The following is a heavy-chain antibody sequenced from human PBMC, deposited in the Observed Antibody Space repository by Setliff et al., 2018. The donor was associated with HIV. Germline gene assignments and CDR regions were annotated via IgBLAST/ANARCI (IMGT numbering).Heavy chain of an antibody. CDR3: ARDGYNYKKGTSYMDV. D-gene: IGHD5-12*01. Sequence: SETLSLTCTVSGGSINNYFWSWIRLPPGKGLEWLGCLYYTGRANYNPSLKSRLTVSVDTSKNQFSLKLSSVTAADTAVYYCARDGYNYKKGTSYMDVWGKGTTVTVSS. V-gene: IGHV4-59*01. CDR2: LYYTGRA. J-gene: IGHJ6*03. CDR1: GGSINNYF.